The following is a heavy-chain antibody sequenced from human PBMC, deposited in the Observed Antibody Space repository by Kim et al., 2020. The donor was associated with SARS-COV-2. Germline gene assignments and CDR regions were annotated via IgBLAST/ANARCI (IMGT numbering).Heavy chain of an antibody. CDR1: GFTFSNSW. V-gene: IGHV3-74*01. D-gene: IGHD1-7*01. CDR3: ARVVPGTNTVDY. Sequence: GGSLRLSCVTSGFTFSNSWMHWVRQAPGNGLVWVSRINTDGRDTSYADSVKGRFTIFRDNAKNTLYLQMNSLRAEDTALYYCARVVPGTNTVDYWGPGTLVTVSS. CDR2: INTDGRDT. J-gene: IGHJ4*02.